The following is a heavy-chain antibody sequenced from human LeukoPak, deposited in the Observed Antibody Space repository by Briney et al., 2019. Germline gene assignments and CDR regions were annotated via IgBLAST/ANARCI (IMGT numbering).Heavy chain of an antibody. J-gene: IGHJ4*02. CDR1: GGSISSGGYS. CDR3: AREVRDGYNYFDY. Sequence: PSQTLSLTCAVSGGSISSGGYSWSWIRQPPGKGLEWIGYIYHSGSTNYNPSLKSRVTISVYTSKNQFSLKLSSVTAADTAVYYCAREVRDGYNYFDYWGQGTMVTVSS. CDR2: IYHSGST. D-gene: IGHD5-24*01. V-gene: IGHV4-30-2*01.